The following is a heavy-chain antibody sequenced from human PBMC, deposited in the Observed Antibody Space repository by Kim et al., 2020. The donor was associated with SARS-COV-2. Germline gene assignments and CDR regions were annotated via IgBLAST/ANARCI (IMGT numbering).Heavy chain of an antibody. J-gene: IGHJ4*02. CDR1: GLAFRNFE. V-gene: IGHV3-48*03. CDR2: ISASGALI. CDR3: ATPPSYVSDSDTYYPAY. Sequence: GGSLRLSCAISGLAFRNFEMTWVRQAPGKGLEWLSYISASGALIYYAESVKGRIAISRDNAGNSLYLQMNSLRVEDTAVYFCATPPSYVSDSDTYYPAYWGQGTLVTVSS. D-gene: IGHD3-10*01.